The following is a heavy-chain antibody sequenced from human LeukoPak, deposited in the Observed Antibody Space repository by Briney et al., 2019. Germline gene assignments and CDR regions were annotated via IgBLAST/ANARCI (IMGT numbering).Heavy chain of an antibody. CDR1: GFTVSSNY. J-gene: IGHJ4*02. Sequence: PGGSLRLSCAASGFTVSSNYMSWVRQAPGKGLEWVSVIYSGGSTYYADSVKGRFTISRDNSKNTLYLQMNSLRAEDTAVYYCAHTGGYCSSTSCYDGDYWGQGTLVTVSS. D-gene: IGHD2-2*01. CDR3: AHTGGYCSSTSCYDGDY. V-gene: IGHV3-66*01. CDR2: IYSGGST.